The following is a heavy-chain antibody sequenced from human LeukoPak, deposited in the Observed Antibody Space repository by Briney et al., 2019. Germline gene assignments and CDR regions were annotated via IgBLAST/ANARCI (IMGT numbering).Heavy chain of an antibody. Sequence: SETLSLTCTVSGDSISTYYWSWIRQPPGKGLEWIGYIYYRVTSDYNPSLKSRVTMSVDMSTRQISLKLSSVTAADTAVYYCARAVGGDGSGSLWGPGTLVTVSS. CDR3: ARAVGGDGSGSL. D-gene: IGHD3-10*01. V-gene: IGHV4-59*01. CDR1: GDSISTYY. CDR2: IYYRVTS. J-gene: IGHJ4*02.